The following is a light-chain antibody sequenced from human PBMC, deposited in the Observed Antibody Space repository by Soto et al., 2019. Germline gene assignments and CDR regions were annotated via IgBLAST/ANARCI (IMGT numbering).Light chain of an antibody. CDR3: SSYRTSNTLV. CDR1: SSDVGGYNH. V-gene: IGLV2-14*03. J-gene: IGLJ3*02. CDR2: DVD. Sequence: QSALTQPASVSGSPGQSITISCTGTSSDVGGYNHVSWYQHHPGIAPKLMIFDVDNRPSGISNRFSGSKSDNTASLTISGLQPEDEADYYFSSYRTSNTLVFGGGTKVTVL.